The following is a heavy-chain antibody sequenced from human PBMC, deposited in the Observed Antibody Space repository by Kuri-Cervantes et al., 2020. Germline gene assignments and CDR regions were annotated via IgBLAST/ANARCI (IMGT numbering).Heavy chain of an antibody. CDR2: INHSGST. Sequence: SETLSLTCAVYGGSFSGYYWSWIRQPPGKGLEWIGEINHSGSTNYNPSLKSRVTISVDTSKNQFSLKLSSVTAAYTAVYYCARGRRGRYCSGGSCYSEGGYYFDYWGQGTLVTVSS. D-gene: IGHD2-15*01. J-gene: IGHJ4*02. CDR3: ARGRRGRYCSGGSCYSEGGYYFDY. V-gene: IGHV4-34*01. CDR1: GGSFSGYY.